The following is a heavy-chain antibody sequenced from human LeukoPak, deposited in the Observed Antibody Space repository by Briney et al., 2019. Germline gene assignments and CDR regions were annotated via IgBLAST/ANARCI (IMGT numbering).Heavy chain of an antibody. J-gene: IGHJ5*02. Sequence: SETLSLTCTVSGGSISSSSYYWGWIRQPPGKGLEWIGSIYYSGSTYYNPSLKSRVTISVDTSKNQFSLKLSSVTAADTAVYYCARGRGDANDFWSGYTPYDNWFDPWGQGTLVTVSS. CDR1: GGSISSSSYY. CDR2: IYYSGST. D-gene: IGHD3-3*01. CDR3: ARGRGDANDFWSGYTPYDNWFDP. V-gene: IGHV4-39*01.